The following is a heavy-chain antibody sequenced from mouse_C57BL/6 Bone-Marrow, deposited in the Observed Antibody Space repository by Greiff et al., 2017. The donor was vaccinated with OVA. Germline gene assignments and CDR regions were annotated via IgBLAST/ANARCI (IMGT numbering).Heavy chain of an antibody. CDR1: GYTFTDYE. CDR3: TRSGGYDVAY. Sequence: VQLQQSGAELARPGASVTLSCKASGYTFTDYEMHWVKQTPVHGLEWIGAIDPETGGTAYNQKFKGKAILTADKSSSTAYMELRSLTSEDSAVYYCTRSGGYDVAYWGQGTLVTVSA. V-gene: IGHV1-15*01. D-gene: IGHD2-2*01. J-gene: IGHJ3*01. CDR2: IDPETGGT.